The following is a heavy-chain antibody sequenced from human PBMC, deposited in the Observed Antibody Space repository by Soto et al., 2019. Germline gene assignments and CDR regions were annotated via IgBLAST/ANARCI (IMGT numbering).Heavy chain of an antibody. D-gene: IGHD6-13*01. J-gene: IGHJ4*02. CDR1: GGSFSGYY. V-gene: IGHV4-34*01. CDR3: ARGLALSSWFIRGYYFDY. Sequence: QVQLQQWGAGLLKPSETLSRTCAVYGGSFSGYYWSWIRQPPRKGLEWIGEINHSGSTNYNPSLKSRVTISVDTSKNQFSLKLSSVTSADTAVYYCARGLALSSWFIRGYYFDYWGQGTLVTVSS. CDR2: INHSGST.